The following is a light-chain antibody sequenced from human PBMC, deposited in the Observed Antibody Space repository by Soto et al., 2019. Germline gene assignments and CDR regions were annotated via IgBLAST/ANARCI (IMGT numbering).Light chain of an antibody. Sequence: QSALTQPASVSGSPGQSITISCTGTSSDVGSYNLVSWYQQHPGKAPKLKIYEGSKRPSGVSNRFSGSKSGNTASLTISVLQAEYEADYYCCSYAGSSTLDVVFGGGTQLTVL. J-gene: IGLJ2*01. V-gene: IGLV2-23*01. CDR3: CSYAGSSTLDVV. CDR2: EGS. CDR1: SSDVGSYNL.